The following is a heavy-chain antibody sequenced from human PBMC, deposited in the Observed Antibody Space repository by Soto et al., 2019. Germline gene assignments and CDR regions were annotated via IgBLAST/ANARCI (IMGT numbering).Heavy chain of an antibody. J-gene: IGHJ6*02. CDR2: INPSGGST. V-gene: IGHV1-46*03. Sequence: QVQVVQSGAEVKKPGASVRISCKASGYTFTDYFIHWVRQAPGQGLEWMGRINPSGGSTTKAQKFQRRITMTGDTSTSTAYMELSSLRSDDTAVYYCTRGRQYYQYAMDVWGQGTTVTVSS. CDR1: GYTFTDYF. CDR3: TRGRQYYQYAMDV.